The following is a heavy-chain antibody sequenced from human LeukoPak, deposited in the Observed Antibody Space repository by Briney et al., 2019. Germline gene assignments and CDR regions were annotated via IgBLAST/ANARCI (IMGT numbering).Heavy chain of an antibody. CDR3: ARGTRVNYDFWSGYHYYFDY. CDR1: GGSFSGYY. V-gene: IGHV4-34*01. J-gene: IGHJ4*02. CDR2: INHSGST. Sequence: SSETLSLTCAVYGGSFSGYYWSWIRQPPGKGLEWIGEINHSGSTNYNPSLKSRVTISVDTSKNQFSLKLSSVTAADTAVYYCARGTRVNYDFWSGYHYYFDYWGQGTLVTVSS. D-gene: IGHD3-3*01.